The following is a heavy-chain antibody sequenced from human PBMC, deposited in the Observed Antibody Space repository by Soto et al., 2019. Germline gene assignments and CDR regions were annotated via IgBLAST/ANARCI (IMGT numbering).Heavy chain of an antibody. V-gene: IGHV1-46*01. J-gene: IGHJ6*02. Sequence: QVQLVQSGAEVKKPGASVKVSCKASGYTFTSYYMHWVRQAPGQGLEWMGIINPSGGSTSYAQKFHGQCTLARDQFNSTAYMEPRSLGSEEPGVYYCAGRVLILGWLSPPSAKLTASYYYYGMDVWGQGTTVTVSS. CDR2: INPSGGST. CDR3: AGRVLILGWLSPPSAKLTASYYYYGMDV. CDR1: GYTFTSYY. D-gene: IGHD3-3*01.